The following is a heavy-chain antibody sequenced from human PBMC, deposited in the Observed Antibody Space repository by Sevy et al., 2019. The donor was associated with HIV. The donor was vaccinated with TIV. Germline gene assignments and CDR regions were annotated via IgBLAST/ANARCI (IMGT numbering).Heavy chain of an antibody. CDR3: ATEGVVDWIVLG. J-gene: IGHJ4*02. CDR1: GFTFSSYW. V-gene: IGHV3-74*01. D-gene: IGHD2-8*01. CDR2: INSDGSST. Sequence: GGSLRLSCAASGFTFSSYWMHWVRQAPGKGLVWVSRINSDGSSTSYADSVRGRFTISRDNAKNTLYLQMNSLRAEDTAVYYCATEGVVDWIVLGWGQGTLVTVSS.